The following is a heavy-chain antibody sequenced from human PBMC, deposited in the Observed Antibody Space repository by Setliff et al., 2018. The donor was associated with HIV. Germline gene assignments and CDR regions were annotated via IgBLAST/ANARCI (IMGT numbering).Heavy chain of an antibody. CDR2: INPKSGGT. D-gene: IGHD4-17*01. J-gene: IGHJ4*02. V-gene: IGHV1-2*06. Sequence: ASVKVSCKTSGYTFTGYYMHWVRQAPGQGLEWMGRINPKSGGTKYAQKFQARVTMTRDTSISTAYMELSRLRSDDTAVYYCARGASSYDYGDYRVLVYWGQGSLVTVSS. CDR1: GYTFTGYY. CDR3: ARGASSYDYGDYRVLVY.